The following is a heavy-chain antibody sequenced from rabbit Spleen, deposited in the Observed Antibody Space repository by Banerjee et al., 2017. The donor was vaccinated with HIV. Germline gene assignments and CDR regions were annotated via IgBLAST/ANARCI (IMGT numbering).Heavy chain of an antibody. J-gene: IGHJ6*01. CDR1: GVSFSSSSY. CDR3: ARDTGSSFSSYGMDL. D-gene: IGHD8-1*01. CDR2: IDTGSSGFT. Sequence: QSLEESGGDLVKPGASLTLTCIASGVSFSSSSYMCWVRQAPGKGLEWIACIDTGSSGFTYSATWAKGRFTCSKTSSTTVTLQMTSLTVADTATYFCARDTGSSFSSYGMDLWGPGTLVTVS. V-gene: IGHV1S40*01.